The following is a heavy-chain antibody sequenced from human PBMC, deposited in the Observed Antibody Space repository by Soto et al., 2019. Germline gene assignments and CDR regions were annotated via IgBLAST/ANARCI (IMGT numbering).Heavy chain of an antibody. CDR2: IYYSGST. J-gene: IGHJ4*02. Sequence: PSETLSLTCTVSGGSISSYYWSWIRQPPGKGLEWIGYIYYSGSTNYNPSLKSRVTISVDTSKNQFSLKLSSVTAADTAVYYCARTYYYDSSGLFDYWGQGTLVTAPQ. V-gene: IGHV4-59*01. CDR1: GGSISSYY. CDR3: ARTYYYDSSGLFDY. D-gene: IGHD3-22*01.